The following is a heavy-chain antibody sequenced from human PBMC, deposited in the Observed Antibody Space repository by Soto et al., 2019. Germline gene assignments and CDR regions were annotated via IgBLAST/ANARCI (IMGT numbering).Heavy chain of an antibody. CDR3: ARERYSYGSSAFDF. CDR1: GGSISSSSYY. D-gene: IGHD5-18*01. CDR2: IYHSGST. V-gene: IGHV4-61*01. Sequence: PSETLSLTCTVSGGSISSSSYYWAWIRQPPGKGLEWIGYIYHSGSTNYNPSLKSRVTISVDTSKSQFSLRLSSMTAADTAVYYCARERYSYGSSAFDFWGHGILVTVS. J-gene: IGHJ4*01.